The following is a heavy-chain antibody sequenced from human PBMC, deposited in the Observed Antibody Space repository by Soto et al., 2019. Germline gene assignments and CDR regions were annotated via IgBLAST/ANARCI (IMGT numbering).Heavy chain of an antibody. CDR1: GYTFTTYG. V-gene: IGHV1-18*01. Sequence: GASVKVSCKASGYTFTTYGISWVRQAPGQGLEWMGWISGYNSKAKYAQKFKGRVTMTRDTAYNGHTNYAQNLQGRVIMTTDTSTTTAHMELRSLRFDDTAVYYCARVLLRDIDWPLTNGYYYGMDVWGQGTTVTVSS. CDR2: ISGYNSKA. D-gene: IGHD3-10*01. CDR3: STTTAHMELRSLRFDDTAVYYCARVLLRDIDWPLTNGYYYGMDV. J-gene: IGHJ6*02.